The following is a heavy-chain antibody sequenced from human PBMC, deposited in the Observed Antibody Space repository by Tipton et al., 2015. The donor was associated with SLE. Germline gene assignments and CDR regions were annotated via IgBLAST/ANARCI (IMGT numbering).Heavy chain of an antibody. CDR1: GFTFSSYA. Sequence: SLRLSCAASGFTFSSYAMHWVRQAPGKGLEYVSAITSNGGTTYYADSVKGRFTISRDNSKNTLYLQMGSLRAEDMAVYYCAKLAVADPDWGQGTLVTVSS. J-gene: IGHJ4*02. CDR3: AKLAVADPD. V-gene: IGHV3-64*02. D-gene: IGHD6-19*01. CDR2: ITSNGGTT.